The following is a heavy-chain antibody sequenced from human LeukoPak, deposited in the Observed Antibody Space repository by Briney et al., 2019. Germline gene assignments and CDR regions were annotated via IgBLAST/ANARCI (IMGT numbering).Heavy chain of an antibody. Sequence: PSETLSLTCTVSGYSISSGYYWGWIRQPPGKGLEWIGSIYHSGSTYYNPSLKSRVTIAVDRSKNPFSLKLSSVTDADTAVYSCARERVVVVAATLHYYGMDVWGQGTTVTVSS. D-gene: IGHD2-15*01. CDR1: GYSISSGYY. CDR3: ARERVVVVAATLHYYGMDV. CDR2: IYHSGST. V-gene: IGHV4-38-2*02. J-gene: IGHJ6*02.